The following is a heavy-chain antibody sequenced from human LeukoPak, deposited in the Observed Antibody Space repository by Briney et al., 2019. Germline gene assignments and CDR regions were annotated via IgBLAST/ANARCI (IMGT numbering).Heavy chain of an antibody. Sequence: ASVKVSCKASGYTFTGYYMHWVRQAPGQGLEWMGWINPNSGDTIYAQKFQGRVTMTRDTSISTAYMELSRLRSDDTAVYYCARGRSITIFGVVIIEDDYWGQGTLVTVSS. CDR1: GYTFTGYY. V-gene: IGHV1-2*02. D-gene: IGHD3-3*01. CDR2: INPNSGDT. CDR3: ARGRSITIFGVVIIEDDY. J-gene: IGHJ4*02.